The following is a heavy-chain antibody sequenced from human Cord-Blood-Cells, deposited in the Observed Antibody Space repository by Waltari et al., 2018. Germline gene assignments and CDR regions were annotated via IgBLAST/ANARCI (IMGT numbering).Heavy chain of an antibody. J-gene: IGHJ3*02. CDR2: INPNSGGT. Sequence: QVQLVQSGAEVKKPGASVKVSCKASGYTFTGYYMHWVRQAPGQGLEWMGWINPNSGGTNYAQKFQGRVTMTRDTSIRTAYMELSRLRSDDTAVYYCARGGVAGQLGVIYAFDIWGQGTMVTVSS. CDR3: ARGGVAGQLGVIYAFDI. V-gene: IGHV1-2*02. D-gene: IGHD6-6*01. CDR1: GYTFTGYY.